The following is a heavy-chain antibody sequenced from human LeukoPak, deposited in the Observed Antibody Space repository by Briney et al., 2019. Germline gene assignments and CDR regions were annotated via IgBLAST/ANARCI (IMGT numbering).Heavy chain of an antibody. CDR1: GGTFSNYA. CDR3: ARTILIAARPGYNWFDP. J-gene: IGHJ5*02. V-gene: IGHV1-69*04. D-gene: IGHD6-6*01. Sequence: ASVKVSCKASGGTFSNYAVSWVRQAPGQGLEWMGRIIPILGIVGYAQNFQGRVTITADESTSTAYMELSSLRSEDTAVYYCARTILIAARPGYNWFDPWGQGTLVTVS. CDR2: IIPILGIV.